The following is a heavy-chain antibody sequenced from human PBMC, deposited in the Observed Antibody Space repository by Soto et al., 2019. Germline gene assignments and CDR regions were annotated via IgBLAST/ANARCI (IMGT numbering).Heavy chain of an antibody. CDR3: ARGGYYGSGVRPATFDI. CDR1: GYTFTSYG. CDR2: ISAYNGNT. V-gene: IGHV1-18*01. Sequence: GASVKISCKASGYTFTSYGISWVRQAPGQGLEWMGWISAYNGNTNYAQKLQGRVTMTTDTSTSTAYMELRSLRSDDTAVYYCARGGYYGSGVRPATFDIWGQGTMVTVSS. J-gene: IGHJ3*02. D-gene: IGHD3-10*01.